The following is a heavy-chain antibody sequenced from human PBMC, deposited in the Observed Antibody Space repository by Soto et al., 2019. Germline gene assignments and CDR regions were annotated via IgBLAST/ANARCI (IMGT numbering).Heavy chain of an antibody. CDR3: ARDWAQIAVERGFDY. CDR1: GYTFTSYA. Sequence: ASVNVSCKASGYTFTSYAMHWVRQAPGQRLEWMGWINAGNGNTKYSQKFQGRVTITRDTSASTAYMELSSLRSEDTAVYYCARDWAQIAVERGFDYWGQGTLVTVSS. V-gene: IGHV1-3*01. J-gene: IGHJ4*02. CDR2: INAGNGNT. D-gene: IGHD6-19*01.